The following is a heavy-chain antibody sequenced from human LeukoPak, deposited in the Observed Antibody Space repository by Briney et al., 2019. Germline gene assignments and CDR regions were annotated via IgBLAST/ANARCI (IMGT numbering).Heavy chain of an antibody. CDR3: ARDYSNLLPLSNWFDP. J-gene: IGHJ5*02. V-gene: IGHV1-46*01. Sequence: ASVKVSCKASGGTFSSYAISWVRQAPGQGLEWMGIINPSGGSTSYAQKFQGRVTMTRDMSTSTVYMELSSLRSEDTAVYYCARDYSNLLPLSNWFDPWGQGTLVTVSS. D-gene: IGHD4-11*01. CDR2: INPSGGST. CDR1: GGTFSSYA.